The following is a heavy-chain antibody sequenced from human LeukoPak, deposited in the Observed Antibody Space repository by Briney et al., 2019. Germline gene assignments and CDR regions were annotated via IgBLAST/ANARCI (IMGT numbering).Heavy chain of an antibody. CDR3: ARVYYSGSYDYWYFDL. CDR2: IFYSGST. CDR1: GGSISTSNYY. V-gene: IGHV4-39*07. D-gene: IGHD1-26*01. J-gene: IGHJ2*01. Sequence: KSSETLSLTCTVSGGSISTSNYYWGWVRQPPGKGLEWIGNIFYSGSTYYSPSLKSRVTISLDTSRNQFSLKLNSVTAADTAVYYCARVYYSGSYDYWYFDLWGRGTLVTVSS.